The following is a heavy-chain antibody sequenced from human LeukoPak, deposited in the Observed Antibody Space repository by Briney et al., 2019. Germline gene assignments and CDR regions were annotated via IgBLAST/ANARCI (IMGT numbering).Heavy chain of an antibody. D-gene: IGHD1-26*01. J-gene: IGHJ4*02. V-gene: IGHV3-48*03. Sequence: GGSLRLSCAASGFTISSYEMNWVRQAPGKGLEWVSYIGSSGSNIFYADSVKGRFTISRDNAKNSLYLKMNSLRAEDTAVYYCARLDSGSYRPADYWGQGTLVTVSS. CDR3: ARLDSGSYRPADY. CDR1: GFTISSYE. CDR2: IGSSGSNI.